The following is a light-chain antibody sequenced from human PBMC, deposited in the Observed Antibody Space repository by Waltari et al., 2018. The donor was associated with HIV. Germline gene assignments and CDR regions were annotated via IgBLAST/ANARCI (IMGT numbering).Light chain of an antibody. Sequence: QSVLTQPPSVSAAPGQKVTISCSGSSSNIGSHYVSWYQHLPGTAPKPHIYHKDDRPSWIPDRSSGSRAGTSASLDITGLQTGDEADYHCGTWDSSLSTVVFGGGTKLTVL. J-gene: IGLJ3*02. CDR1: SSNIGSHY. CDR2: HKD. CDR3: GTWDSSLSTVV. V-gene: IGLV1-51*01.